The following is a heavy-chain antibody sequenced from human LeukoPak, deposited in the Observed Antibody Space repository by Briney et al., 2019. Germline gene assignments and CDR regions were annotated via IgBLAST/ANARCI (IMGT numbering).Heavy chain of an antibody. CDR3: AAAWAAAAAGNY. CDR1: GFTFTSSA. D-gene: IGHD6-13*01. Sequence: ASVKVSCKASGFTFTSSAVQWVRQARGQRLEWVGWIVVGSGNTNYAQKFQERVTITRDMSTSTAYMELSSLRSEDTAVYYCAAAWAAAAAGNYWGQGTLVTVSS. CDR2: IVVGSGNT. J-gene: IGHJ4*02. V-gene: IGHV1-58*01.